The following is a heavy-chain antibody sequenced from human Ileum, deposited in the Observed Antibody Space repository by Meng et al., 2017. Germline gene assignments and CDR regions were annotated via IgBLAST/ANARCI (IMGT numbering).Heavy chain of an antibody. CDR1: GGSISNSGDYY. CDR3: ARKTHLTVADYWYFDL. CDR2: IYSGGNT. V-gene: IGHV4-61*02. J-gene: IGHJ2*01. D-gene: IGHD4-23*01. Sequence: SETLSLTCTVSGGSISNSGDYYLSWIRQSAGRGLEWLARIYSGGNTYYNPSLKSRLTISVDTSKSLFSLTLSSVTAADTAVYYCARKTHLTVADYWYFDLWGRGTLVTVSS.